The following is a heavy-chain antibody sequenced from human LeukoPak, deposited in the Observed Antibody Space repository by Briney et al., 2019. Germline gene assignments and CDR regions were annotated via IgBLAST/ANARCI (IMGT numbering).Heavy chain of an antibody. Sequence: SPTLKLTCAISGDSFSSNSAAWNWITQSPSRGLEWLGRTYYRSKWKNDYAVSVKSRITLNPDTSKNQCSLQVNSVTPEDTAVYYCARDDKDGYIDYWGQGTLVTVSS. CDR3: ARDDKDGYIDY. D-gene: IGHD5-24*01. CDR2: TYYRSKWKN. V-gene: IGHV6-1*01. CDR1: GDSFSSNSAA. J-gene: IGHJ4*02.